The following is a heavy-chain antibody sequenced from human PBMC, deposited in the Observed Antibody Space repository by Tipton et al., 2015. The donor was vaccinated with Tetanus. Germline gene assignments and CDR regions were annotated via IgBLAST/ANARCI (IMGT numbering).Heavy chain of an antibody. D-gene: IGHD3-16*01. CDR1: GASFSSGDYY. Sequence: TLSLTCTVSGASFSSGDYYWSWIRKPPGKDLEWIGYIYQTGTTYYNPSLKGRVTISMDTSRTLFSLTLMSVAAADTAVYFCARGLIDDFLGSRIYFDSWGPGTLVTVSS. J-gene: IGHJ4*02. CDR2: IYQTGTT. CDR3: ARGLIDDFLGSRIYFDS. V-gene: IGHV4-30-4*01.